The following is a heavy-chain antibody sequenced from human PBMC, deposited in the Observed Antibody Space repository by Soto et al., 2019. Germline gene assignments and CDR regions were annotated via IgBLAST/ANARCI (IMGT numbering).Heavy chain of an antibody. D-gene: IGHD3-9*01. CDR1: GFIFSSHN. V-gene: IGHV3-21*06. Sequence: PGGSLRLSCAASGFIFSSHNMNWVRQAPGKGLEWVSSITGSSSYIFYADSVKGRFTISRDNAKNTVYLQMNSLRAEDTGVYYCAKEKDYDILTGYPNYYYYGMDVWGQGTTVTVSS. CDR2: ITGSSSYI. CDR3: AKEKDYDILTGYPNYYYYGMDV. J-gene: IGHJ6*02.